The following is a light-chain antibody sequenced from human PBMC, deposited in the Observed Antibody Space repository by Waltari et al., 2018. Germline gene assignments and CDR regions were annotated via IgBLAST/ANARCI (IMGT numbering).Light chain of an antibody. CDR1: SSDVGASAY. CDR2: YVS. J-gene: IGLJ1*01. Sequence: QSALTQPASVSGSPSQSITISCTGTSSDVGASAYFSWYQQYPCKAPKLVIYYVSNRPSGASNRFSGSKSGNTASLIISGLLAEDEADYYCSSYSSNSLYVFGTGTKVTVL. CDR3: SSYSSNSLYV. V-gene: IGLV2-14*03.